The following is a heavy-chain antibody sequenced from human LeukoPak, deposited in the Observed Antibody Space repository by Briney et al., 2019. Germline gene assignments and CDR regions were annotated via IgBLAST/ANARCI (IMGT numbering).Heavy chain of an antibody. CDR3: ARDGDSGYDCLFDY. V-gene: IGHV7-4-1*02. J-gene: IGHJ4*02. D-gene: IGHD5-12*01. CDR1: GYTFTSYG. CDR2: INTNTGNP. Sequence: ASVKVSCKASGYTFTSYGISWVRQAPGQGLEWMGWINTNTGNPTYAQGFTGRFVFSLDTSVSTAYLQISSLKAEDTAVYYCARDGDSGYDCLFDYWGQGTLVTVSS.